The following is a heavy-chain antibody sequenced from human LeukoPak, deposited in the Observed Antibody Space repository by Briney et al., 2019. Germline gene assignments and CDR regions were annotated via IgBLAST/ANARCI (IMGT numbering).Heavy chain of an antibody. V-gene: IGHV3-7*03. CDR1: GFIFSSYW. D-gene: IGHD2-2*01. CDR2: IKEDGSEK. CDR3: ARRALRYCSSTSCPAQYYGVDL. Sequence: GGSLRLSCAASGFIFSSYWMSWVRQAPGKGLEWVANIKEDGSEKYYVDSVKGRFTISRDNAKNSLYLQTNSLRAEDTAVYYCARRALRYCSSTSCPAQYYGVDLWGKGTTVTVSS. J-gene: IGHJ6*04.